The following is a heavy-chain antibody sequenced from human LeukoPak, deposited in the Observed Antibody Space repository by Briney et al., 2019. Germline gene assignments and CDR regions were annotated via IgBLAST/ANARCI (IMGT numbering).Heavy chain of an antibody. Sequence: PGGSLRLSCAASGFTFSSYGMTWVRQAPGKGLEWVSYISSSSSTIYYADSVKGRFTISRDNSKNTLYLQMNSLRAEDTAVYYCARDYYDSSGYYFFFDYWGQGTLVTVSS. CDR1: GFTFSSYG. CDR2: ISSSSSTI. CDR3: ARDYYDSSGYYFFFDY. V-gene: IGHV3-48*01. D-gene: IGHD3-22*01. J-gene: IGHJ4*02.